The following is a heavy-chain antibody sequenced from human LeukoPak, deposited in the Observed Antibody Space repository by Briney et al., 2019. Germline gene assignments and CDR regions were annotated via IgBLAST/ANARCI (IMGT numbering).Heavy chain of an antibody. CDR3: ARHWDY. CDR2: IRYGGST. J-gene: IGHJ4*02. V-gene: IGHV4-39*01. Sequence: SETLSLTCSVSGGSISSSSYYWGWLRQPPGKGLEWIGSIRYGGSTDYNPSLKSRVTISVDTSKNQLSLKLSSVTAADTAVFYCARHWDYWGQGTLVTVSS. CDR1: GGSISSSSYY.